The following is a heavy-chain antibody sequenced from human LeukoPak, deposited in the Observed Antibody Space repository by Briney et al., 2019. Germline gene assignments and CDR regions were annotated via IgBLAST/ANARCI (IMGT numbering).Heavy chain of an antibody. J-gene: IGHJ4*02. Sequence: PGGSLRLSCAASGFTFSSYWMSGGRQAPEKGVEWVANIKQDGSEKYYVDSVKVRFTISRDNAKNSLYLQLNSLRAEDTAVYYCARDMSAVAAGTEFDYWGQGSLVTVSS. D-gene: IGHD6-13*01. CDR1: GFTFSSYW. CDR3: ARDMSAVAAGTEFDY. V-gene: IGHV3-7*03. CDR2: IKQDGSEK.